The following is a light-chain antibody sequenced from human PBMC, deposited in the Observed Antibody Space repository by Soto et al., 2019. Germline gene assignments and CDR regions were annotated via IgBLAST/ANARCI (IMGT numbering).Light chain of an antibody. Sequence: DIQMTQSPSSLSASVGDRVTITCRASQSISSYLNWYQQKPGKAPKLLIYAASSLQSGVPSRFSGSGSGTDFILTIRSLQPEDFATYYCQQSYSTPYTFGQGTKLEIK. J-gene: IGKJ2*01. V-gene: IGKV1-39*01. CDR1: QSISSY. CDR2: AAS. CDR3: QQSYSTPYT.